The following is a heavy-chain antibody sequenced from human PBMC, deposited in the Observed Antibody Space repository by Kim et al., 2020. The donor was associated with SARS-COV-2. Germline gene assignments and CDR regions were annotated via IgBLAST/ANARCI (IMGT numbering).Heavy chain of an antibody. D-gene: IGHD3-22*01. V-gene: IGHV1-69*13. CDR2: IIPIFGTA. J-gene: IGHJ6*02. Sequence: SVKVSCKASGGTFSSYAISWVRQAPGQGLEWMGGIIPIFGTANYAQKFQGRVTITADESTSTAYMELSSLRSEDTAVYYCARGGDYDSKDYYGMDVWGQGTTVTVSS. CDR3: ARGGDYDSKDYYGMDV. CDR1: GGTFSSYA.